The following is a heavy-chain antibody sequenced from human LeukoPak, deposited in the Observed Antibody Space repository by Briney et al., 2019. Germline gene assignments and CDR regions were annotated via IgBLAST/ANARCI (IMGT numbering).Heavy chain of an antibody. CDR1: GYTFTGYY. CDR2: INPNSGGT. D-gene: IGHD1-26*01. J-gene: IGHJ4*02. Sequence: ASVKVSCKASGYTFTGYYIQWVRQAPGQGLEWMGWINPNSGGTNYAQKFQGRVTMTRDTSISTAYMELSRLGSEDTAVYYCARDLGGSYYVDYFDYWGQGTLVTVSS. V-gene: IGHV1-2*02. CDR3: ARDLGGSYYVDYFDY.